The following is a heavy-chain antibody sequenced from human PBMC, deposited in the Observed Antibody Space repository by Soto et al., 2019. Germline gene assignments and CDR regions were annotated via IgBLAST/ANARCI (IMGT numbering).Heavy chain of an antibody. V-gene: IGHV1-46*01. CDR3: ARDRIAAAGTSNWFDP. CDR1: GYTFTSYY. Sequence: ASVKVSCKASGYTFTSYYMHWVRQAPGQGLEWMGIINPSGGSTSYAQKFQGRVTMTRDTSTSTVYMELSSLRSEDTAVYYCARDRIAAAGTSNWFDPWGQGTLVTVSS. D-gene: IGHD6-13*01. CDR2: INPSGGST. J-gene: IGHJ5*02.